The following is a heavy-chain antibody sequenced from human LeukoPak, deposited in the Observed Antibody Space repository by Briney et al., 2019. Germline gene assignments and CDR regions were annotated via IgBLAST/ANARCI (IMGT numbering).Heavy chain of an antibody. CDR3: ARGYDSGYYPPHLDY. V-gene: IGHV3-48*02. D-gene: IGHD3-22*01. CDR1: GFIFSNFR. CDR2: ITKTSTFM. J-gene: IGHJ4*02. Sequence: GGSLRLSCVASGFIFSNFRMDWVRPAPGKGLEWISYITKTSTFMYYEDSVKGRFTISRDNGKNSLFLQMNSLRDADTAVYYCARGYDSGYYPPHLDYWGQGTLVTVSS.